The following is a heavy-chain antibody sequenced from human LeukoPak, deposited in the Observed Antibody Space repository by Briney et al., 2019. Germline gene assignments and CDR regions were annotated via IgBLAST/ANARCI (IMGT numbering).Heavy chain of an antibody. J-gene: IGHJ4*02. Sequence: PSETLSLTCSVSGGSMSTYYWNWIRQSPGEGLEWIGYMYYSGHTYYNPSLKSRVTISLDTSKNQFSLRLTSVTAADTAVYYCASGHCTDDVCFFDYWGLGTLVTVSS. D-gene: IGHD2-8*01. CDR2: MYYSGHT. CDR3: ASGHCTDDVCFFDY. CDR1: GGSMSTYY. V-gene: IGHV4-59*01.